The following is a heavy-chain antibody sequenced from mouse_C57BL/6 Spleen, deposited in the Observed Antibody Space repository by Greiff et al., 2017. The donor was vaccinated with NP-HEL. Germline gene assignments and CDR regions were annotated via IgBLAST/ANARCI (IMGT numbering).Heavy chain of an antibody. CDR1: GYSITSGYY. Sequence: EVKLQESGPGLVKPSQSLSLTCSVTGYSITSGYYWNWIRQFPGNKLEWMGYISYDGSNNYNPSLKNRISITRDTSKNQLFLKLNSVTTEDTATYYCARVGGTWWYFDVWGTGTTVTVSS. D-gene: IGHD1-1*02. J-gene: IGHJ1*03. V-gene: IGHV3-6*01. CDR2: ISYDGSN. CDR3: ARVGGTWWYFDV.